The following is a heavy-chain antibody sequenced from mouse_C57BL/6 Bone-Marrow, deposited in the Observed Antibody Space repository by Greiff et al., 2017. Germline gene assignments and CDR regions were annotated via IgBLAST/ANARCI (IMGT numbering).Heavy chain of an antibody. J-gene: IGHJ2*01. Sequence: VKVVESGPGLVAPSQSLSITCTVSGFSLTSYAISWVRQPPGKGLEWLGVIWTGGGTNYNSALKSRLSISKDNSKSQVFLKMNSLQTDDTARYYCARNGDYDVGGFDYWGQGTTLTVSS. CDR2: IWTGGGT. CDR1: GFSLTSYA. CDR3: ARNGDYDVGGFDY. V-gene: IGHV2-9-1*01. D-gene: IGHD2-4*01.